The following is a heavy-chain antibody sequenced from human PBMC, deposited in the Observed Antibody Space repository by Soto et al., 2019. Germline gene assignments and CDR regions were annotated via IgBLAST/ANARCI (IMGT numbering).Heavy chain of an antibody. J-gene: IGHJ6*02. CDR2: IIPIFGTA. V-gene: IGHV1-69*13. D-gene: IGHD2-15*01. Sequence: ASVKVSCKASGGTLGSYAISWVRQSPGQGLEWMGGIIPIFGTANYAQKFQGRVTITADESTSTAYMELSSLRSEDTAVYYCARKKVVVVAADYYYYGMDVWGQGTTVTVSS. CDR3: ARKKVVVVAADYYYYGMDV. CDR1: GGTLGSYA.